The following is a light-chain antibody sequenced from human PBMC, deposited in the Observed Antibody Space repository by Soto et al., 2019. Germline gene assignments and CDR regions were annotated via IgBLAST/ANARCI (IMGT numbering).Light chain of an antibody. CDR1: QSVSSN. CDR3: QQHNTWPYT. CDR2: GAS. J-gene: IGKJ2*01. V-gene: IGKV3-15*01. Sequence: EIVMTQSPATLSVSPGERATLSCRASQSVSSNFAWYQQKPGQPPRLLIYGASTRATGIPARFSGSGSGTEFTLTISSLQSDAFAVYYCQQHNTWPYTFGQGTKLEIK.